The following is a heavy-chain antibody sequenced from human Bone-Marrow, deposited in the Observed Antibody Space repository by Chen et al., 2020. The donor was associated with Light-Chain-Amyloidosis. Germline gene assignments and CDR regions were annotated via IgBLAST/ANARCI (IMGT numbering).Heavy chain of an antibody. Sequence: EVQLLESGGGLVQPGGSLRISCAASGFTFSSHAMSCVRQAPGKGLQWVTAIRCRGGSTYYAASVNGRFTISRDNTKNTLYVQMNKLRAEDTAVYYCAKDRGYYDSSGYPATYFDYWGQGTLVTVSS. J-gene: IGHJ4*02. CDR1: GFTFSSHA. V-gene: IGHV3-23*01. CDR3: AKDRGYYDSSGYPATYFDY. D-gene: IGHD3-22*01. CDR2: IRCRGGST.